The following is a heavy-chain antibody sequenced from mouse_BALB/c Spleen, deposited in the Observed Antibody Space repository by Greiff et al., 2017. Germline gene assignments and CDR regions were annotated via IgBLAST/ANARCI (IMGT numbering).Heavy chain of an antibody. CDR3: AEDYGYDVGAFAY. CDR1: GFSLTSYG. V-gene: IGHV2-2*02. CDR2: IWSGGST. J-gene: IGHJ3*01. Sequence: VQRVESGPGLVQPSQSLSITCTVSGFSLTSYGVHWVRQSPGKGLEWLGVIWSGGSTDYNAAFISRLSISKDNSKSQVFFKMNSLQANDTAIYYCAEDYGYDVGAFAYWGQGTLVTVSA. D-gene: IGHD2-2*01.